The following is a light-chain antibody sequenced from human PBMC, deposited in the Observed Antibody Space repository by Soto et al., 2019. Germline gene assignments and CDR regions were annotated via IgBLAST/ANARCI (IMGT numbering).Light chain of an antibody. CDR1: QSVSSY. Sequence: EIVLTQSPATLSLSPGERATLSCRASQSVSSYLAWYQQKPGQAPRLLIYDASNRATGIPARFSGSGSVTDFTLTISSLEPEDFAVYYCQQRSNWPPTFGQGTKLEI. CDR2: DAS. V-gene: IGKV3-11*01. CDR3: QQRSNWPPT. J-gene: IGKJ2*01.